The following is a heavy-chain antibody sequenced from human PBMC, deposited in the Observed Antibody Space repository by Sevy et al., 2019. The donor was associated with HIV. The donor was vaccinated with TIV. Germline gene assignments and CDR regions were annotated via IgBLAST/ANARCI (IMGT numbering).Heavy chain of an antibody. D-gene: IGHD6-13*01. J-gene: IGHJ4*02. CDR1: GFTFSDHY. CDR3: ASHAGIAAAGRVFDY. V-gene: IGHV3-72*01. CDR2: TRNKADGYTT. Sequence: GGSLRLSCVASGFTFSDHYMEWVRQAPGKGLEWVGRTRNKADGYTTAYAASVKCRFTISRYESKNSLYVQMNSLKAEETAGYYCASHAGIAAAGRVFDYSGQGTLVTVSS.